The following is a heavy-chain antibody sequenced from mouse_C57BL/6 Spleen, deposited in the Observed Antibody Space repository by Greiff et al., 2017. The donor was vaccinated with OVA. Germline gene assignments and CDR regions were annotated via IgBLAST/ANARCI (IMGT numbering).Heavy chain of an antibody. V-gene: IGHV1-78*01. CDR2: IYPRDGST. D-gene: IGHD1-1*01. Sequence: VQLQESDAELVKPGASVKISCKVSGYTFTDHTIHWMKQRPEQGLEWIGYIYPRDGSTKYNEKFKGKATLTADKSSSTAYMQLNSLTSEDSAVYFCARGGPYYYGSSYNYFDYWGQGTTLTVSS. CDR3: ARGGPYYYGSSYNYFDY. J-gene: IGHJ2*01. CDR1: GYTFTDHT.